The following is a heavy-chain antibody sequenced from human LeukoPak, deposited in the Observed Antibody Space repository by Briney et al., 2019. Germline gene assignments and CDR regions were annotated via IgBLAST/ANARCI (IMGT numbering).Heavy chain of an antibody. CDR1: GGSISSGDYY. CDR3: ARLLAARRSLDY. J-gene: IGHJ4*02. D-gene: IGHD6-6*01. CDR2: IYYSGST. Sequence: SETLSLTCTVSGGSISSGDYYWSWIRQHPGKGLEWIGYIYYSGSTYYTPSLKSRVTISVDTSKNQFSLKLSSVTAADTAVFYCARLLAARRSLDYWGQGSLVTVSS. V-gene: IGHV4-31*03.